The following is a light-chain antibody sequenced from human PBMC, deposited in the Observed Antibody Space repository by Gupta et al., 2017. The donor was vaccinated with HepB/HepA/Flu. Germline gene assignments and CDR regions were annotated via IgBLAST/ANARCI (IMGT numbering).Light chain of an antibody. CDR2: DVS. Sequence: DIPMTQSPSSLSAFVGDSVTITCQASQDIKNYLIWYQQKPGKSPKLLIYDVSNLERGVPSRFSGTQSGTQFAFTINSLQPEDTGTYFCQQYHSFPYTFGQATKVEIK. J-gene: IGKJ2*01. CDR1: QDIKNY. CDR3: QQYHSFPYT. V-gene: IGKV1-33*01.